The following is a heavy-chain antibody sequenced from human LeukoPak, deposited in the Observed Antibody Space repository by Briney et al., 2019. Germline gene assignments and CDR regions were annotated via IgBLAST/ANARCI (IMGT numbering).Heavy chain of an antibody. CDR1: GFTFSNYG. V-gene: IGHV3-33*01. J-gene: IGHJ4*02. CDR3: ARDGDSSGYYYWLDY. Sequence: PGRSLRLSCAASGFTFSNYGMHWVRQAPGKGLEWVAVIWYDGSNKYYADSVKGRFTISRDNSKNTLYLQMNSLRAEDTAVYYCARDGDSSGYYYWLDYWGQGTLVTVSS. CDR2: IWYDGSNK. D-gene: IGHD3-22*01.